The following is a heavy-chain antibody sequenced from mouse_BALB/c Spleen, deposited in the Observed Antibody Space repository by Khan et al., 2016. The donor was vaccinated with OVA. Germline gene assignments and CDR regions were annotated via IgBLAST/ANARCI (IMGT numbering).Heavy chain of an antibody. J-gene: IGHJ4*01. CDR2: ISSSGST. Sequence: VQLKQSGPGLVKPSQSLSLTRTVTGYSITSDYAWNWLRQFPGNKLEWMGYISSSGSTNYNPALKSRISITRDTSKNQFFLQLNSVTTEDTATYYCARDGSRYNYAMDYWGQGTSVTVSS. CDR3: ARDGSRYNYAMDY. D-gene: IGHD2-3*01. V-gene: IGHV3-2*02. CDR1: GYSITSDYA.